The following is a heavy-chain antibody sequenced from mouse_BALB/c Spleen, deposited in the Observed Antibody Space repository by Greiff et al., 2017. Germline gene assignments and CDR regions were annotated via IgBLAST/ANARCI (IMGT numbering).Heavy chain of an antibody. Sequence: VQLQQSGTVLARPGASVKMSCKASGYTFTSYWMHWVNQRPGQGLEWIGAIYPGNSDTSYNQKFKGKAKLTAVTSTSTAYMELSSLTNEDSAVYYCTKGHYYGSSPYAMDYWGQGTSVTVSS. D-gene: IGHD1-1*01. V-gene: IGHV1-5*01. CDR2: IYPGNSDT. CDR3: TKGHYYGSSPYAMDY. CDR1: GYTFTSYW. J-gene: IGHJ4*01.